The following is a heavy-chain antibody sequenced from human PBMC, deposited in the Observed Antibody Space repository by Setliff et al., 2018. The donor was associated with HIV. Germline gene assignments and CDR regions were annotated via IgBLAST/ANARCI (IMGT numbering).Heavy chain of an antibody. Sequence: GGSLRLSCAASGFTFSDYNMNWVRQAPGRGLEWVSYISSDGSTIYYAGSVKGRFTMTRDNAKNSLYLHMSSLGGEDTAVYYCARDRPKWAPLSGVDYWGQGALVTVSS. CDR1: GFTFSDYN. J-gene: IGHJ4*02. D-gene: IGHD1-26*01. V-gene: IGHV3-48*01. CDR3: ARDRPKWAPLSGVDY. CDR2: ISSDGSTI.